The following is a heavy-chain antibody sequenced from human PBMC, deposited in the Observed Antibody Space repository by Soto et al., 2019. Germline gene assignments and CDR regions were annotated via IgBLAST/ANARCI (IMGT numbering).Heavy chain of an antibody. CDR3: AIGRHRTSGSNTWFDP. CDR1: GVTFNSSA. V-gene: IGHV3-23*01. Sequence: PGGALRLSCAASGVTFNSSAMNWVGRAPGKGLEWVSTISNTGGGKFYADSVKGRFTISRDNSKNTLYLQMHSLRADDTAVYFCAIGRHRTSGSNTWFDPWGRGTLVTVSS. CDR2: ISNTGGGK. D-gene: IGHD3-3*01. J-gene: IGHJ5*02.